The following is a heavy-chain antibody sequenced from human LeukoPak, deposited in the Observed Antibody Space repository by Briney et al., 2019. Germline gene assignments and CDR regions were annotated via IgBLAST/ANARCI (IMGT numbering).Heavy chain of an antibody. D-gene: IGHD3-10*01. Sequence: PSETLSLNCAVYGWSFSGYYWSWIRQPPGKGLEWIGEINHSGSTNYNPSLKSRVTISVDTYKNQFSLKLSSVTAADTAVYSCARGSVRGEFDPWGQGTLVTVSS. CDR2: INHSGST. CDR1: GWSFSGYY. J-gene: IGHJ5*02. CDR3: ARGSVRGEFDP. V-gene: IGHV4-34*01.